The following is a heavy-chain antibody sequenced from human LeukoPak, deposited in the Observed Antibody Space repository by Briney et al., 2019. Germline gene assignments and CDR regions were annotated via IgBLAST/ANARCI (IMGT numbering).Heavy chain of an antibody. Sequence: ASVKVSCKASGYTFTSYGISWVRQAPGLGLEWMGWISSYDGSTNCAEKFQDRVTVTTDTSTSTIYMELTSLRSDDTAVYYCARARLPSAYFDYWGQGTLVTVSS. J-gene: IGHJ4*02. CDR3: ARARLPSAYFDY. V-gene: IGHV1-18*01. D-gene: IGHD4-11*01. CDR1: GYTFTSYG. CDR2: ISSYDGST.